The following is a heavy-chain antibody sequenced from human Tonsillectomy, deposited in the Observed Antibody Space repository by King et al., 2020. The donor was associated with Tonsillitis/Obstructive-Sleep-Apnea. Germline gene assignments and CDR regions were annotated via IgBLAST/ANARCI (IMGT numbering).Heavy chain of an antibody. CDR1: GFTFSNYA. V-gene: IGHV3-30-3*01. D-gene: IGHD5-18*01. CDR3: ARESGIQLWSTPPDAFDI. CDR2: ISYDGSNK. J-gene: IGHJ3*02. Sequence: QLVQSGGGVVQPGRSLTLSCAASGFTFSNYAMHWVRQAPGKGLEWVAVISYDGSNKYYADSVKGRFTISRDNSKNTLYLQMNNLRAEDTAVYYCARESGIQLWSTPPDAFDIWGQGTMVTVSS.